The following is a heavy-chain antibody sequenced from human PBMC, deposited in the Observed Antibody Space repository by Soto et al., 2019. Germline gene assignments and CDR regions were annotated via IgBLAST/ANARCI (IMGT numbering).Heavy chain of an antibody. J-gene: IGHJ5*02. CDR1: GYSFSSYW. CDR3: ARRSLEWLLLDH. CDR2: ISPGDSST. D-gene: IGHD3-3*01. Sequence: EVQLVQSGAVVKKPGESLKISCKGSGYSFSSYWIAWVRQTPGKGLEWMGIISPGDSSTRYSPSFQGHVTISVDKSNNAAFLQWSGLEASDGATYYCARRSLEWLLLDHWGQGTPVTVSS. V-gene: IGHV5-51*01.